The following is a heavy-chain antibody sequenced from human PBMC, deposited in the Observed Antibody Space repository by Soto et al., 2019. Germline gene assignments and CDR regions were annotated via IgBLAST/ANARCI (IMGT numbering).Heavy chain of an antibody. CDR3: VRDALPTPGEFWFDS. J-gene: IGHJ5*01. D-gene: IGHD2-21*01. V-gene: IGHV3-30-3*01. CDR2: VSSTGDNT. CDR1: GFTFNTYS. Sequence: GGSLRLSCAASGFTFNTYSMHWVRQAPGKGLEWLAVVSSTGDNTYYPDSMRGQFTISRDNSKNTLYLDMKNLRFEDTAVYFCVRDALPTPGEFWFDSWGQGTLVTVSS.